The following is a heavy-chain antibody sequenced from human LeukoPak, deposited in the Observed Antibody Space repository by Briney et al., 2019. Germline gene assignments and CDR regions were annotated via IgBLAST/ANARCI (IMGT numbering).Heavy chain of an antibody. CDR2: ISGSGGST. CDR3: AKDTCSGGSCYWPFDY. CDR1: GFTFSSYA. D-gene: IGHD2-15*01. V-gene: IGHV3-23*01. Sequence: SGGSLRLSCAASGFTFSSYAMNWVRQAPGKGLEWVSDISGSGGSTYYADSVKGRFTISRDNSKNTLYLQMNSLRAEDTAVYYCAKDTCSGGSCYWPFDYWGQGTLVTVSS. J-gene: IGHJ4*02.